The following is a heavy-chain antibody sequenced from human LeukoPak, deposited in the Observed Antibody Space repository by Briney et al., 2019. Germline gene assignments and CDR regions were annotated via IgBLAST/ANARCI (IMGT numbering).Heavy chain of an antibody. Sequence: SETLSLTCSVSGVFIGSSDDYWAWIRQPPGKGLEWTGEINHSGSTNYNPSLKSRVTISVDTSKNQFSLKLSSVTAADTAVYYCAREDSIAAAGTRAFDYWGQGTLVTVSS. CDR1: GVFIGSSDDY. J-gene: IGHJ4*02. CDR2: INHSGST. V-gene: IGHV4-39*07. CDR3: AREDSIAAAGTRAFDY. D-gene: IGHD6-13*01.